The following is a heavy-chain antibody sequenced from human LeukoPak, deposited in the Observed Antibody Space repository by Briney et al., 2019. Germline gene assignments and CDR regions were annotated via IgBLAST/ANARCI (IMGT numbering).Heavy chain of an antibody. Sequence: ASVKVPCKASGYTFTSYGISWVRQAPGQGLEWMGWISAYNGNTNYAQKLQGRVTMTTDTSTSTAYMELRSLRSDDTAVYYCASGHGLYYYYGMDVWGQGTTVTVSS. CDR1: GYTFTSYG. J-gene: IGHJ6*02. CDR2: ISAYNGNT. V-gene: IGHV1-18*01. CDR3: ASGHGLYYYYGMDV. D-gene: IGHD3/OR15-3a*01.